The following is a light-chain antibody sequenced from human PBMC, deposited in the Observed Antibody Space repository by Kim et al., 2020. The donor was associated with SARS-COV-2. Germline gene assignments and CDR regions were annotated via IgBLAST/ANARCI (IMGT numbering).Light chain of an antibody. CDR1: QSISSF. V-gene: IGKV1-5*01. J-gene: IGKJ1*01. Sequence: GDRVTITCRASQSISSFFAWYEQKPGKAPKLLIYDASSLESGVPSRFSGSGSGTEFTLTISSLQPDDFATYYCQQYSSYRTFGQGTKVDIK. CDR2: DAS. CDR3: QQYSSYRT.